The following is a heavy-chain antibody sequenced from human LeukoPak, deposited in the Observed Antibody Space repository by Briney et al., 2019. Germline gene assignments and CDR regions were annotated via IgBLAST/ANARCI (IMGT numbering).Heavy chain of an antibody. Sequence: SETLSLTCTVSGGSISSGSYYWSWIRQPAGKGLEWIGRIYTSGSTNYNTSLKSRVTISVDTSKNQFSLKLSSVTAADTAVYYCAREERQYGGNSGWFDPWGQGTLVTVSS. V-gene: IGHV4-61*02. CDR2: IYTSGST. CDR1: GGSISSGSYY. D-gene: IGHD4-23*01. J-gene: IGHJ5*02. CDR3: AREERQYGGNSGWFDP.